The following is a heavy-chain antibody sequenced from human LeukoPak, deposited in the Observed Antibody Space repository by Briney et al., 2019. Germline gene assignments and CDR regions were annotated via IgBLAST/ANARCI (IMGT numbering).Heavy chain of an antibody. V-gene: IGHV3-7*01. CDR1: GFTFSSFW. CDR3: AIQKADLITMVRGIIAF. CDR2: IKRDGTEN. J-gene: IGHJ1*01. D-gene: IGHD3-10*01. Sequence: GSLRLSCAASGFTFSSFWMTWVRQAPGKGLEWVANIKRDGTENYYVDSVKGRFTISRDNAKNSLYLQMNGLRAEDTAVYYCAIQKADLITMVRGIIAFWGQGTLVTVSS.